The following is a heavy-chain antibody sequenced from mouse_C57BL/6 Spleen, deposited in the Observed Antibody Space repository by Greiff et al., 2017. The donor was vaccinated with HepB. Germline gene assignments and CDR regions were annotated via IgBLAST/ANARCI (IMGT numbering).Heavy chain of an antibody. CDR3: VTTVVSEGFAY. D-gene: IGHD1-1*01. Sequence: EVQLQQSGAELVRPGASVKLSCTASGFNIKDYYMHWVKQRPEQGLEWIGRIDPEDGDTEYAPKLQGKATMTADTSSNTAYLQLSSLPSEDTAVYYCVTTVVSEGFAYWGQGTLVTVSA. V-gene: IGHV14-1*01. CDR2: IDPEDGDT. J-gene: IGHJ3*01. CDR1: GFNIKDYY.